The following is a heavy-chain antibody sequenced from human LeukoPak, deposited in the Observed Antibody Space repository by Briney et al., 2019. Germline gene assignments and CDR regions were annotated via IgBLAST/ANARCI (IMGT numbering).Heavy chain of an antibody. CDR1: GFTFGNYH. V-gene: IGHV3-13*01. D-gene: IGHD5-12*01. J-gene: IGHJ6*02. CDR2: IGLAGDT. Sequence: RRSLRLSCSASGFTFGNYHMVLVRQATGKGLELVSCIGLAGDTYYAGSVKGRFTMSRENATNSLYLEIKDLRAGDTALYYCAREYSPGDGGIDVWGQGTTVTVSS. CDR3: AREYSPGDGGIDV.